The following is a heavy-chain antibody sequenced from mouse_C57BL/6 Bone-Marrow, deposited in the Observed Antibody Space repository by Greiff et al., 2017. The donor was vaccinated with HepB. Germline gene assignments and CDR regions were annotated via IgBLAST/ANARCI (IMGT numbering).Heavy chain of an antibody. CDR1: GFTFSDYG. V-gene: IGHV5-15*01. J-gene: IGHJ1*03. CDR2: ISNLAYSI. Sequence: EVKLMDSGGGLVQPGGSLKLSCAASGFTFSDYGMAWVRQAPRKGPEWVAFISNLAYSIYYADTVTGRFTISRENAKNTLYLEMSSLRSEDTAMYYCARRNDYDDPYWYFDVWGTGTTVTVSS. D-gene: IGHD2-4*01. CDR3: ARRNDYDDPYWYFDV.